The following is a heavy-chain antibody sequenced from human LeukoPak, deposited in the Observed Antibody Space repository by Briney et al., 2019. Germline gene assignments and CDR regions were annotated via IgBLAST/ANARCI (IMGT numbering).Heavy chain of an antibody. D-gene: IGHD3-3*01. J-gene: IGHJ6*02. Sequence: GVSLRLSCAASGFTFSSYWMHWVRQARGKGLVWVSRINSDGSSTSYADSVKGRFTISRDNAKNTLYLQMNSLRAEDTAVYLCARGGSRYYELGMVWGQGTTVTVPS. V-gene: IGHV3-74*01. CDR2: INSDGSST. CDR3: ARGGSRYYELGMV. CDR1: GFTFSSYW.